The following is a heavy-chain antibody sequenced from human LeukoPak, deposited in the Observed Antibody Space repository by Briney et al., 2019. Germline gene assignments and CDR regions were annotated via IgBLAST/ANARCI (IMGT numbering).Heavy chain of an antibody. J-gene: IGHJ4*02. Sequence: GGSLRLSCAASGFSFSSYTMNWVRQAPGKGLGWISYISGTGSTKYYADSVKGRFTISRDNAQNSVYLQMDSLRAEDTAVYYCARDPGIEDYWGQGTLVTVSS. CDR3: ARDPGIEDY. CDR2: ISGTGSTK. D-gene: IGHD6-13*01. V-gene: IGHV3-48*01. CDR1: GFSFSSYT.